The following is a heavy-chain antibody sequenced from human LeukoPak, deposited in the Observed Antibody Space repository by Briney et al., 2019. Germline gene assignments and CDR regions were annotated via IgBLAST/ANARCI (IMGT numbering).Heavy chain of an antibody. J-gene: IGHJ4*02. CDR1: GFTFSNYA. CDR2: VSYDGGTK. D-gene: IGHD6-13*01. CDR3: ARALGSGAAAALDY. V-gene: IGHV3-30-3*01. Sequence: GGSLRLSCAASGFTFSNYAMHWVRQAPGTGLEWVAIVSYDGGTKYYAASVEGRFTISRDNAKNTLYVQMNSLRAEDTAVYYCARALGSGAAAALDYWGQGTLVTVSS.